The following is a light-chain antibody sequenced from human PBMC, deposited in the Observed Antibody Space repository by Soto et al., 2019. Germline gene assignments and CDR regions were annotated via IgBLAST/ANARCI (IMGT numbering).Light chain of an antibody. CDR1: QTITRW. V-gene: IGKV1-5*01. Sequence: DIQMTQTPSTLSASVGDRVTITCRASQTITRWMAWYQQKPGKAPKVLIYDASSWAGGVPSRFTGSGSGTEFTLTINSLQPDDFATYYCQQYSVYWTFGQGTMVDI. J-gene: IGKJ1*01. CDR2: DAS. CDR3: QQYSVYWT.